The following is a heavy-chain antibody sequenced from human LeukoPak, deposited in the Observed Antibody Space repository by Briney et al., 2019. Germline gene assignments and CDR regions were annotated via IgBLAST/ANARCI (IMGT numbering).Heavy chain of an antibody. Sequence: GGSLRLSCAASGFTFGSYAMYWVRQAPGKGLEWVSGISGSGGSTFYADSVKGRFAISRDNSENTVYLQMNSLRADDTAVYYCAKTTAGYSSGRYPGWPVDYWGQGTLVTVSS. D-gene: IGHD6-19*01. J-gene: IGHJ4*02. V-gene: IGHV3-23*01. CDR3: AKTTAGYSSGRYPGWPVDY. CDR2: ISGSGGST. CDR1: GFTFGSYA.